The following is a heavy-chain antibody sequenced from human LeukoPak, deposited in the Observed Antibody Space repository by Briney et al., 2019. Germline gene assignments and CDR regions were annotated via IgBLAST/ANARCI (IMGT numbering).Heavy chain of an antibody. Sequence: SETLSLTCTVSGDSIINSYWSWIRQPAGKGLEWIGHIYSSGSNYASGSTNYNPSLRSRVAMSVATSKNQFSLKVSSVTAADTAVYYCARDLQRVRGPMAGYWGQGTLVSVSS. V-gene: IGHV4-4*07. CDR3: ARDLQRVRGPMAGY. D-gene: IGHD3-10*01. CDR1: GDSIINSY. CDR2: IYSSGSNYASGST. J-gene: IGHJ4*02.